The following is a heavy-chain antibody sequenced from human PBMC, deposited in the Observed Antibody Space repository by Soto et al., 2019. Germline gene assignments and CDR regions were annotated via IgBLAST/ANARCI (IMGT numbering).Heavy chain of an antibody. V-gene: IGHV4-59*01. J-gene: IGHJ4*02. CDR1: GGSISSYY. CDR2: IYYSGST. Sequence: SETLSLTCTVSGGSISSYYWSWIRQPPGKGLEWIGYIYYSGSTNYNPSLKSRVTISVDTSKNQFSLKLSSVTAADTAVYYCARGFHYYDSSGYYYWGPVTLDTVSS. CDR3: ARGFHYYDSSGYYY. D-gene: IGHD3-22*01.